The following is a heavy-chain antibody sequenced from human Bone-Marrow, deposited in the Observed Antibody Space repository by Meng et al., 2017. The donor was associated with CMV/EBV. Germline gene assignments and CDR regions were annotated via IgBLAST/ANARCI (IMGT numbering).Heavy chain of an antibody. Sequence: SVKVSCKASGGTFSSYTISWVRQAPGQGLEWMGRIIPILGIANYAQKFQGRVTITADKSTSTAYMELSSLRSEDTAVYYCTAMVRSDWFDPWGQGILVTVSS. CDR2: IIPILGIA. CDR1: GGTFSSYT. D-gene: IGHD5-18*01. J-gene: IGHJ5*02. V-gene: IGHV1-69*02. CDR3: TAMVRSDWFDP.